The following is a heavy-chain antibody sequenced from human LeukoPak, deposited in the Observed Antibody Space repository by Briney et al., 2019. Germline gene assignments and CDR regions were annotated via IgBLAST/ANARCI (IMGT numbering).Heavy chain of an antibody. CDR2: IYYSGST. CDR1: GASISSHY. CDR3: ARGPVEMAFDY. V-gene: IGHV4-59*11. J-gene: IGHJ4*02. D-gene: IGHD5-24*01. Sequence: SETLSLTCSVSGASISSHYWSWIRQPPGKGLEWIGYIYYSGSTNYNPSLKSRVTISVDTSKNQFSLKLSSVTAADTAVYYCARGPVEMAFDYWGQGTLVTVSS.